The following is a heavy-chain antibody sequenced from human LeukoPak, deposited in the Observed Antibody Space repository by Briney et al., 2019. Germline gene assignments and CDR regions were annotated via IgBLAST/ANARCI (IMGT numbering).Heavy chain of an antibody. CDR2: INSDGRST. CDR3: AKRKSTEAFDD. D-gene: IGHD5/OR15-5a*01. J-gene: IGHJ4*02. Sequence: PGGSLRLSCAASGFTFSTYWMHWVRQAPGKGLVWVSRINSDGRSTSYADSVKGRFTISRDNAKNTLYLQMNSLRAEDTAMYYCAKRKSTEAFDDWGQGTLVTVSS. V-gene: IGHV3-74*01. CDR1: GFTFSTYW.